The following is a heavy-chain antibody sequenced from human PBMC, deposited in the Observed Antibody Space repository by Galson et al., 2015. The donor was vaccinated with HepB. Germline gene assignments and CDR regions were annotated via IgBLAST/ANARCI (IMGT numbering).Heavy chain of an antibody. D-gene: IGHD3-16*01. CDR2: ITKDAGST. Sequence: SLRLSCAASGFTFSGHAMSWVRQASGKGLEWVSDITKDAGSTHYADSVKGRFTISRDNSKNTVWLQMKSLRVEDTAVYYCAKHGGFDDWGQGTLVTVSS. J-gene: IGHJ4*02. V-gene: IGHV3-23*01. CDR1: GFTFSGHA. CDR3: AKHGGFDD.